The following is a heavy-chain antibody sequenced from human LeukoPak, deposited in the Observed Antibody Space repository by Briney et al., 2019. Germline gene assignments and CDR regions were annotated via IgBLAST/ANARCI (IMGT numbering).Heavy chain of an antibody. V-gene: IGHV3-7*01. CDR2: INQDGSEK. D-gene: IGHD6-13*01. Sequence: GGSLRLSCAASGFSFSSHWMSWVRQAPGKGLEWVANINQDGSEKKYVDSMKGRLTISRDNAKNSLYLQMNSLRAEDTAVYYCARRLGGAAAGTSNWFDPWGQGTLVTVSS. CDR3: ARRLGGAAAGTSNWFDP. J-gene: IGHJ5*02. CDR1: GFSFSSHW.